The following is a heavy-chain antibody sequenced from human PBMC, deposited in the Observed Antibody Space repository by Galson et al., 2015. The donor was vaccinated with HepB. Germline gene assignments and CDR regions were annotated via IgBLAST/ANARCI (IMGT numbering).Heavy chain of an antibody. V-gene: IGHV3-33*01. CDR1: GFTFSSYG. J-gene: IGHJ3*01. CDR2: IWYDGSNE. D-gene: IGHD6-25*01. Sequence: SLRLSCAASGFTFSSYGMHWVRQAPGKGLEWVAIIWYDGSNEYYADSVKGRFIISKDDSKNTMYLQMDSLRAEDRAVYYCARDGGGSQWGDAFDLWGQGTMVTVSS. CDR3: ARDGGGSQWGDAFDL.